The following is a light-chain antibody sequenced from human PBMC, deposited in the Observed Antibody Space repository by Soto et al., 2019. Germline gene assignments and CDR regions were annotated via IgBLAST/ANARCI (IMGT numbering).Light chain of an antibody. CDR3: QSYDSSLSAYV. V-gene: IGLV1-40*01. CDR1: SSNIGAGYD. Sequence: QSVLTQPPSVSGAPGQRVTISCTGSSSNIGAGYDVHWYQQLPETAPKLLIYGNSHRPSGVPDRFSGSKSGTSASLAITGLQAEDEADYHCQSYDSSLSAYVFGTGTKLTVL. J-gene: IGLJ1*01. CDR2: GNS.